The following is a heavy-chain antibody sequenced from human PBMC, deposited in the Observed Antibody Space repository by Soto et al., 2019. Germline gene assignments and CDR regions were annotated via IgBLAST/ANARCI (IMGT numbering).Heavy chain of an antibody. Sequence: QVQLVQSGAEVKKPGSSVKVSCKASGGTFNSYGINWVRQAPGRGLEWMGGIIPIFGTANYAQNFQGRVTITADESTGTAYMELSSLSSEDTAVYYCASSLVRNWFDPWGQGTLVTVSS. V-gene: IGHV1-69*01. J-gene: IGHJ5*02. CDR1: GGTFNSYG. CDR2: IIPIFGTA. CDR3: ASSLVRNWFDP. D-gene: IGHD2-8*02.